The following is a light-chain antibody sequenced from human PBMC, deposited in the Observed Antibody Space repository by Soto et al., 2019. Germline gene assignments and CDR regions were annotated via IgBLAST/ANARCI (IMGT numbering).Light chain of an antibody. V-gene: IGLV1-44*01. CDR2: SNN. J-gene: IGLJ2*01. Sequence: QSVLTQPPSASGTPGQRVTISCSGSSSNIGSNTVNWYQQLPGTAPKLLIYSNNQRPSGVPDRFSGSKSGTSASLAISGLQSEDEADYYCAAWDDRHVVFGGGTKVTVL. CDR1: SSNIGSNT. CDR3: AAWDDRHVV.